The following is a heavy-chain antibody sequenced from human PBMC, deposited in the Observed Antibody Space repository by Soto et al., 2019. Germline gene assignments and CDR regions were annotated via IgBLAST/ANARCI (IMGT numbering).Heavy chain of an antibody. CDR3: ATVGELGAFDI. Sequence: QVQLQESGPGLVKPSQTLSLTCYVSAGSISSDTYYWSWVRQHPGKGLEWIGYIFYSGSTNYNPSLRGRLTISLDTSKNQFSLDLTSVPAADTAVYYCATVGELGAFDIWGQGTMVTVSS. CDR1: AGSISSDTYY. CDR2: IFYSGST. D-gene: IGHD1-7*01. J-gene: IGHJ3*02. V-gene: IGHV4-31*02.